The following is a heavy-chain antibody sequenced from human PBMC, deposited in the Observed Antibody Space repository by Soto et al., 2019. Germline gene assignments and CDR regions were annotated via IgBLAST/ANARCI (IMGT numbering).Heavy chain of an antibody. CDR3: ARQNKQWQTLDY. CDR2: IYYSGST. Sequence: SETLSLTCTVSGGSISSYYWSWIRQPPGKGLEWIGYIYYSGSTNYNPSLKSRVTISVDTSKNQFSLKLSSVTAADTAVYYCARQNKQWQTLDYWGQGTLVTVSS. V-gene: IGHV4-59*08. CDR1: GGSISSYY. D-gene: IGHD6-19*01. J-gene: IGHJ4*02.